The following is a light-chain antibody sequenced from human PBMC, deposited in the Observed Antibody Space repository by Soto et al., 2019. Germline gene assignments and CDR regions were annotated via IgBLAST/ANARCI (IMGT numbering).Light chain of an antibody. Sequence: EIVLTQSPATLSLSPGERATLSCRASQSVYRYLAWYQQKPGQVPRLLIYEISNRATGIPVRFSGNGSGTDFALTISSLEPEDFAVYDGQQRNNWPLTFGGGARVEIK. CDR1: QSVYRY. V-gene: IGKV3-11*01. J-gene: IGKJ4*01. CDR2: EIS. CDR3: QQRNNWPLT.